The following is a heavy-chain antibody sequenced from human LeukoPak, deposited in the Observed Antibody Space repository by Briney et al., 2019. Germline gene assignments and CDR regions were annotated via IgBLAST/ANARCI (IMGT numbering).Heavy chain of an antibody. CDR2: INSDGSST. Sequence: GGSLRHSCAASGFTFSNYWMHWVRQAPGKGLVWVSRINSDGSSTRYADSVKGRFTISRDNAKNTLYLQMNSLRAEDTAVYYCTRELDWLPTLDYWGQGTLVTVSS. J-gene: IGHJ4*02. CDR3: TRELDWLPTLDY. CDR1: GFTFSNYW. V-gene: IGHV3-74*01. D-gene: IGHD3-9*01.